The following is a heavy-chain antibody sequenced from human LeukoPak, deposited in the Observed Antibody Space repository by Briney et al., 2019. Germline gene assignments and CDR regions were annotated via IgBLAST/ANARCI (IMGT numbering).Heavy chain of an antibody. D-gene: IGHD6-19*01. J-gene: IGHJ5*01. CDR1: GDSVSSKNGA. CDR3: ARDLGTSGWYTFDF. V-gene: IGHV6-1*01. CDR2: TYYRSKWYD. Sequence: SQTLSLTCAISGDSVSSKNGAWNWIRQSPSRGLEWLGRTYYRSKWYDEYADSVKGRITISPDTSKNQFSLHVYSVTPEDTAVYYCARDLGTSGWYTFDFWGQGTLVTVSS.